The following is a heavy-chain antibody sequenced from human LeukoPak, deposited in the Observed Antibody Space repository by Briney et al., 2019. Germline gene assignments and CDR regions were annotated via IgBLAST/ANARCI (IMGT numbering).Heavy chain of an antibody. CDR3: ARDMTGYSSGWFDP. D-gene: IGHD5-18*01. V-gene: IGHV3-23*01. CDR1: GFTFSSYA. J-gene: IGHJ5*02. CDR2: ISGSGGST. Sequence: GGSLRLACAASGFTFSSYAMSWVRQAPGKGLEWVSVISGSGGSTYSAESVKGRFTISRDNSKNTLYLQMNSLRAEDTAVYYCARDMTGYSSGWFDPWGQGTLVTVSS.